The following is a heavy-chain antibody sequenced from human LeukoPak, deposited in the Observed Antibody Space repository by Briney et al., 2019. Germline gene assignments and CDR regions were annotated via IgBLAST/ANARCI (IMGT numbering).Heavy chain of an antibody. J-gene: IGHJ6*02. Sequence: GGSLRLSCAASGFTFSSYGMTWVRQAPGKGLEWVAVISSSGESTYYADSVKGRFTISRDTSKNTLYLQTNSLRAEDTALYYCAKVRACSTTSCYRTYGMNVWGQGTTVTVSS. CDR1: GFTFSSYG. D-gene: IGHD2-2*01. CDR2: ISSSGEST. V-gene: IGHV3-23*01. CDR3: AKVRACSTTSCYRTYGMNV.